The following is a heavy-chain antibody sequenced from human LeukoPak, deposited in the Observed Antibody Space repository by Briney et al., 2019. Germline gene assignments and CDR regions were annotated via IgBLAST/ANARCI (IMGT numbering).Heavy chain of an antibody. D-gene: IGHD3-16*01. CDR1: GGSISSSNW. Sequence: PSETLSLTCAVSGGSISSSNWWSWVCQPPGKGLEWIGEIYHSGSTNYNPSLKSRVTISVDKSKNQFSLQLNSVTPEDTAVYYCARADTSAFDYWGQGTLVTVSS. V-gene: IGHV4-4*02. CDR3: ARADTSAFDY. J-gene: IGHJ4*02. CDR2: IYHSGST.